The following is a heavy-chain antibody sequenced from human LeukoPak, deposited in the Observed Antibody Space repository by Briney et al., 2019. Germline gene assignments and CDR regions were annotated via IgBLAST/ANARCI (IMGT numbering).Heavy chain of an antibody. CDR3: ARARRSYQFDY. CDR1: GFTFSSFD. J-gene: IGHJ4*02. Sequence: GGSLRLSCATSGFTFSSFDMHWVRQATGKGLEWVSAIDTAGDTYYPGSVKGRITISRENARNSLYLQMNSLRAGDTAVYYCARARRSYQFDYWGQGTLVTVSS. V-gene: IGHV3-13*01. D-gene: IGHD1-26*01. CDR2: IDTAGDT.